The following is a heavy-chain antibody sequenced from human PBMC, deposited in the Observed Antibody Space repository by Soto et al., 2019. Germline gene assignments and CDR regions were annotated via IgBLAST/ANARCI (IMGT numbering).Heavy chain of an antibody. CDR3: ARVVDYYNPYYYYVMAV. D-gene: IGHD3-10*01. CDR2: IIDSGGSK. Sequence: KGLEWVSDIIDSGGSKYYADAVKGRFTISRDNSKSTLYLQMNSLRAEDTAIYYCARVVDYYNPYYYYVMAVRGHRTTVTVSS. J-gene: IGHJ6*02. V-gene: IGHV3-23*01.